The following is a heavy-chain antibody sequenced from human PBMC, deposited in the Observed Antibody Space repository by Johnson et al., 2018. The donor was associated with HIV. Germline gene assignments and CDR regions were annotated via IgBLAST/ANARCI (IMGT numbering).Heavy chain of an antibody. CDR2: IYSGGST. J-gene: IGHJ3*02. CDR1: GITVSSNY. V-gene: IGHV3-66*01. CDR3: ARAYSYGAFDI. D-gene: IGHD5-18*01. Sequence: VQLVESGGGVVQPGRSLRLSCAASGITVSSNYMSWVRQAPGKGLEWVSVIYSGGSTYYADSVKGRYAISRDNSKNTLYLQMNSLRADDTAVYYCARAYSYGAFDIWGQGTRVTVSS.